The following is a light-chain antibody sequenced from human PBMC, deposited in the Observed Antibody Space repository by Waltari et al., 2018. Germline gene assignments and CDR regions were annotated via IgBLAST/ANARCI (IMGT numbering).Light chain of an antibody. CDR2: AAF. V-gene: IGKV1-9*01. Sequence: DIQLTQSPSFLSASVGDRVTITCRAIQDISNYLSWYQQRPGKAPQLLISAAFSLQRGLPSRFSGSRSGTEFTLTISSLQPEDAATYYCQQPKTFGQGTKVEIK. CDR1: QDISNY. J-gene: IGKJ1*01. CDR3: QQPKT.